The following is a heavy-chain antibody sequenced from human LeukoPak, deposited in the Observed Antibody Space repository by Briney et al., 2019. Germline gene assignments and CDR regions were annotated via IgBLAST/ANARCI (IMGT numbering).Heavy chain of an antibody. V-gene: IGHV3-21*01. CDR2: ISSSSTYI. CDR3: ARDGYYGSGKRGDY. D-gene: IGHD3-10*01. J-gene: IGHJ4*02. CDR1: GFTFSSYS. Sequence: GGSLRLSCAASGFTFSSYSMSWVRQAPGKGLEWVSSISSSSTYIYYADSVKGRFTISRDNAKNPLYLQMNSLRAEDTAVHYCARDGYYGSGKRGDYWGQGTLVTVSS.